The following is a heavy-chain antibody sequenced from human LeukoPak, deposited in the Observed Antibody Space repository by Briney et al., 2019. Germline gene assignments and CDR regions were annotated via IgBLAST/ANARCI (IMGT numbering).Heavy chain of an antibody. V-gene: IGHV6-1*01. CDR2: TYYRSEWST. CDR1: GDSVSNKNGA. D-gene: IGHD1-26*01. CDR3: ASGWALMF. Sequence: SQTLSFTCAFSGDSVSNKNGAWNWIRHSPSRGLEWLGRTYYRSEWSTDYAFSVKGRITINADPSKNQFSLQLGSVTPEDTAVYYCASGWALMFWGQGTPVTVSS. J-gene: IGHJ4*02.